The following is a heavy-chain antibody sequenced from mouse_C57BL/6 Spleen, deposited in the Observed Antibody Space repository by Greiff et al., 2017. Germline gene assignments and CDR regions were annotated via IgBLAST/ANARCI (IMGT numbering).Heavy chain of an antibody. V-gene: IGHV5-2*01. CDR2: INSDGGST. CDR1: EYEFPSHD. D-gene: IGHD2-1*01. CDR3: ARRGNYRYWYFDV. J-gene: IGHJ1*03. Sequence: EVKVVESGGGLVQPGESLKLSCESNEYEFPSHDMSWVRKTPEKRLELVAAINSDGGSTYYPDTMERRFIISRDNTKKTLYLQMSSLRSEDTALYYCARRGNYRYWYFDVWGTGTTVTVSS.